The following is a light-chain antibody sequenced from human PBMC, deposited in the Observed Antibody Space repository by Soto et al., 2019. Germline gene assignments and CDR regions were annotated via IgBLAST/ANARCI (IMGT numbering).Light chain of an antibody. CDR2: GAS. CDR3: QRYGNSPT. V-gene: IGKV3-20*01. CDR1: QSVRSSY. J-gene: IGKJ1*01. Sequence: DIVLTQSPGPLSLSPGERATLSCRASQSVRSSYLAWYQQKPGQAPRLLIYGASSRATGIPDRFSGSGSGADFTLTISRLEPEDFAVYYCQRYGNSPTFGQGTKVEIK.